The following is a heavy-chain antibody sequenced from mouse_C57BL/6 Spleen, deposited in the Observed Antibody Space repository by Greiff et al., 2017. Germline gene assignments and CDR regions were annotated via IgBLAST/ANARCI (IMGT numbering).Heavy chain of an antibody. Sequence: EVQLVESGGDLVKPGGSLKLSCAASGFTFSSYGMSWVRQTPDKRLEWVATISSGGSYTYYPDSVKGRFTISRDNAKNTLYLQMSSLKSGDTAMDYCASLYYGSSDWYFDVWGTGTTVTVSS. D-gene: IGHD1-1*01. CDR1: GFTFSSYG. V-gene: IGHV5-6*01. CDR2: ISSGGSYT. CDR3: ASLYYGSSDWYFDV. J-gene: IGHJ1*03.